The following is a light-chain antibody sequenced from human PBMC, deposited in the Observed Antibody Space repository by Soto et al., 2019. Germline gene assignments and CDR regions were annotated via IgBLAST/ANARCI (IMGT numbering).Light chain of an antibody. CDR2: GAS. Sequence: EIVMTQSPATLSVSPGERATLSCRASQSVSSNLAWYQQKPGQAPRLLIYGASTRATGIPARFSGSGSGTEFTLTISSLQSEDFAVYWCQQYNNWPLTFGGGTKVDIK. J-gene: IGKJ4*01. V-gene: IGKV3-15*01. CDR3: QQYNNWPLT. CDR1: QSVSSN.